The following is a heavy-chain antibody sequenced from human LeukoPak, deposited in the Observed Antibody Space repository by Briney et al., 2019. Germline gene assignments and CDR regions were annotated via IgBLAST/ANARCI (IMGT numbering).Heavy chain of an antibody. Sequence: GGSLRLSCAAPGFTFSSYEMNWVRQAPGKGLEWVSYISSSGSTIYYADSVKGRFTISRDNAKNSLYLQMNSLRAEDTAVYYCARETSYSGYAIGYYYYGMDVWGKGTTVTVSS. V-gene: IGHV3-48*03. CDR1: GFTFSSYE. CDR3: ARETSYSGYAIGYYYYGMDV. CDR2: ISSSGSTI. J-gene: IGHJ6*04. D-gene: IGHD5-12*01.